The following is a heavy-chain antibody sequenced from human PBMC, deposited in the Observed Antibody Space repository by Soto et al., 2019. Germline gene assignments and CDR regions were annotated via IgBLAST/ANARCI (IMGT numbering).Heavy chain of an antibody. J-gene: IGHJ4*02. CDR1: GYSFTTNW. D-gene: IGHD2-21*01. Sequence: GESLKISCKGSGYSFTTNWIAWVRQLPGKGLEWMRIIYPGDSDTRYSPSFQGQVTISADKSITTAYLQWSSLKATDTAMYYCARNSGVYLDDWGQGNLDPVS. V-gene: IGHV5-51*01. CDR2: IYPGDSDT. CDR3: ARNSGVYLDD.